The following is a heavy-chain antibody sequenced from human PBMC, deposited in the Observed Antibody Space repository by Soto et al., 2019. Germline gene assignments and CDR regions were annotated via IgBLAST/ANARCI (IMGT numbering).Heavy chain of an antibody. V-gene: IGHV4-59*01. CDR3: ARYSGTYYVY. J-gene: IGHJ4*02. Sequence: SETLSLTCTVSGGSISNFYWTWTRQPPGKGLEWLGFISYSGSTSYNPSLRSRVAISVDTSKNHLSLALSSVAVADTAVYYCARYSGTYYVYWGQGLLVTVSS. D-gene: IGHD1-26*01. CDR2: ISYSGST. CDR1: GGSISNFY.